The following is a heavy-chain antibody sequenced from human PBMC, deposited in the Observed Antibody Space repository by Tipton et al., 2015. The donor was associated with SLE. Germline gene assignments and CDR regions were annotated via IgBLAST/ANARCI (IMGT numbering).Heavy chain of an antibody. J-gene: IGHJ6*03. CDR2: IYSRGST. Sequence: TLSLTCIVSGGSISSGDYYWSWIRQPAGKGLEWIGRIYSRGSTNSNLSLKSRVTISADTSKNQFSLMLSSVTAADTAVYYCAREGAEKVRTSYYYYVDVWGKGTTVTISS. CDR1: GGSISSGDYY. D-gene: IGHD3-10*01. V-gene: IGHV4-61*02. CDR3: AREGAEKVRTSYYYYVDV.